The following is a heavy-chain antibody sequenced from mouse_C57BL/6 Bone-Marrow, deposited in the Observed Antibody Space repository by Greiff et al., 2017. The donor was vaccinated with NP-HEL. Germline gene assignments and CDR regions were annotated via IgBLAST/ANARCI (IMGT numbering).Heavy chain of an antibody. Sequence: EVQLVESGPGLVKPSQSLSLTCSVTGYSITSGYYWNWIRQFPGNKLEWMGYISYDGSNNYNPSLKNRISITRDTSKNQFFLKLNSVTTEDTATYYCAREGYGNYDPYFDYWGQGTTLTVSS. J-gene: IGHJ2*01. CDR2: ISYDGSN. D-gene: IGHD2-1*01. CDR1: GYSITSGYY. CDR3: AREGYGNYDPYFDY. V-gene: IGHV3-6*01.